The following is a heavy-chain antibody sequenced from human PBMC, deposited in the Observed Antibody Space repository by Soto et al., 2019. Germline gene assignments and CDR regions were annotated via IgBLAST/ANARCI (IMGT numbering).Heavy chain of an antibody. CDR2: IIPIFGTA. J-gene: IGHJ4*02. CDR1: GGTFSSYA. V-gene: IGHV1-69*12. CDR3: ARARGSGYWGDDFDY. D-gene: IGHD3-22*01. Sequence: QVQLVQSGAEVKKPGSSVKVSCKASGGTFSSYAISWVRQAPGQGLEWMGGIIPIFGTANYAQKFQGRVTIXXDXSXXTAYMELSSLRSEDTAVYYCARARGSGYWGDDFDYWGQGTLVTVSS.